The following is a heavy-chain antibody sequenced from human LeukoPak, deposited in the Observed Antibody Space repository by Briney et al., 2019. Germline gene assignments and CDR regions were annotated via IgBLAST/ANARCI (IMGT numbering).Heavy chain of an antibody. J-gene: IGHJ4*02. Sequence: SETLSLTCAVSGGSLSSYDWSWIRQPAGKGLEGIGRIYTSGSTNYNPSLTSRVTMSVDTSKNQFSLKLSSVTAADTAVYYCARDKYSYGYYFDYWGQGTLVTVSS. CDR3: ARDKYSYGYYFDY. CDR1: GGSLSSYD. V-gene: IGHV4-4*07. D-gene: IGHD5-18*01. CDR2: IYTSGST.